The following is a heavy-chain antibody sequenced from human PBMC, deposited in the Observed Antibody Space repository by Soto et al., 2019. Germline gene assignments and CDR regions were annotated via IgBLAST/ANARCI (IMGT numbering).Heavy chain of an antibody. CDR1: GYTLTELS. V-gene: IGHV1-24*01. CDR2: FDPEDGET. Sequence: ASVKVSCKVSGYTLTELSMHWVRQAPGKGLEWMGGFDPEDGETIYAQKFQGRVTMTEDTSTDTAYMELSSLRSEDTAVYYCATDYNLYSSSARYAFDIWDQGTMVTVSS. D-gene: IGHD6-6*01. CDR3: ATDYNLYSSSARYAFDI. J-gene: IGHJ3*02.